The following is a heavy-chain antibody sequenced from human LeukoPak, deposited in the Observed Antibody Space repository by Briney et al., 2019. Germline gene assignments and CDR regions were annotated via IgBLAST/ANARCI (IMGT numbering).Heavy chain of an antibody. CDR3: SRLSHVAGAPKVSWFDP. CDR1: AYSISDGWV. CDR2: IYRSGTT. Sequence: SETLSLTCTVSAYSISDGWVWGMIRQPPGKGLEWIGSIYRSGTTYYNPSLKSRVTMSVDPSNNQFSLKLTSVTAADTAMYYCSRLSHVAGAPKVSWFDPWGQGTLVTVSS. V-gene: IGHV4-38-2*02. J-gene: IGHJ5*02. D-gene: IGHD1-26*01.